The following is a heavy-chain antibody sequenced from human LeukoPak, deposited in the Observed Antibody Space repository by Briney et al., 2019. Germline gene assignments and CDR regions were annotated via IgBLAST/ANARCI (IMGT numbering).Heavy chain of an antibody. CDR1: GYTFTSYD. V-gene: IGHV1-8*01. Sequence: ASVKVSCKASGYTFTSYDINWVRQATGQGSEWMGWMNPNSGNTGYAQKFQGRVTMTRNTSISTAYMELSSLRSEDTAVYYCARGVGYSSGAPFDYWGQGTLVTVSS. J-gene: IGHJ4*02. CDR3: ARGVGYSSGAPFDY. D-gene: IGHD6-19*01. CDR2: MNPNSGNT.